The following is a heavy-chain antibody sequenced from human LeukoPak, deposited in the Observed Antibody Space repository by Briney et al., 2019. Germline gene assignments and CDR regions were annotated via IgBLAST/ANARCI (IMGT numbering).Heavy chain of an antibody. CDR1: GFTFSRYW. CDR2: INQDGSAA. CDR3: ARSIDY. V-gene: IGHV3-7*01. Sequence: PGGSLRLSCEASGFTFSRYWMSWVRQAPGKGPEWVANINQDGSAAFYVDSVKGRVTISRDNAKNSLYLQMYSLRAEDTAVYYCARSIDYWGQGILVTVSS. J-gene: IGHJ4*02.